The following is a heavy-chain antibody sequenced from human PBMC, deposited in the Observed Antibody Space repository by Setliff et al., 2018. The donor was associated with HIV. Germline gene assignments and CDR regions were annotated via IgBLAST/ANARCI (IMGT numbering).Heavy chain of an antibody. Sequence: ASVKLSCKSSGYNFNNFGVSWVRQAPGQGLEGLGYINGYNSKTHYSTIRQGRLTFTTDTSTNTVYFELRSLIADDTAIYYCAREAQRYASGAFDFWGQGTMVTVS. J-gene: IGHJ3*01. CDR1: GYNFNNFG. CDR2: INGYNSKT. D-gene: IGHD3-9*01. V-gene: IGHV1-18*01. CDR3: AREAQRYASGAFDF.